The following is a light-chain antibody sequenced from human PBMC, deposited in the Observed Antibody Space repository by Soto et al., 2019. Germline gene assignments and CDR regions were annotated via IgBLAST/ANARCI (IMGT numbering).Light chain of an antibody. CDR3: ASYTSSSTSVI. V-gene: IGLV2-14*01. J-gene: IGLJ2*01. Sequence: QSALTQPASVSGSPGQSITISCTGTSSDIGGYNFVSWYQHHPGKAPKLMIYEVNNRPSGVSSRFSGSKSGNTASLTISGLQTEDEADYYCASYTSSSTSVIFGRGTKLTVL. CDR2: EVN. CDR1: SSDIGGYNF.